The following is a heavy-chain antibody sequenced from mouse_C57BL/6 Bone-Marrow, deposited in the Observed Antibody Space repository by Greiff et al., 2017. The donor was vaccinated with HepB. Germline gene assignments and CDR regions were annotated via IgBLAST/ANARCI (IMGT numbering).Heavy chain of an antibody. CDR3: ARHWDYRGYDDMDY. CDR2: IWSDGST. J-gene: IGHJ4*01. CDR1: GFSLTSYG. Sequence: QVQLKESGPGLVAPSQSLSITCTVSGFSLTSYGVHWVRQPPGKGLEWLVVIWSDGSTTYNSALKSRLSISKDNSKSQVFLKMNSLQTDDTAMYYCARHWDYRGYDDMDYWGQGTSVTVSS. V-gene: IGHV2-6-1*01. D-gene: IGHD2-4*01.